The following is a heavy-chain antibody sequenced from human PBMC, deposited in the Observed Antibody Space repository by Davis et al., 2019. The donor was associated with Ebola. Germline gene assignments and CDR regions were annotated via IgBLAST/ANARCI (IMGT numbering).Heavy chain of an antibody. CDR3: TRRYYDNYGMDV. D-gene: IGHD3-22*01. Sequence: SETLSLTCTVSGGSISSYYWSWIRQPPGKGLEWIGYIYYSGSTNYNPSLKSRVTISVDTSKNQFSLKLSSVTAADTAVYYCTRRYYDNYGMDVWGQGTTVTVSS. V-gene: IGHV4-59*08. CDR1: GGSISSYY. J-gene: IGHJ6*02. CDR2: IYYSGST.